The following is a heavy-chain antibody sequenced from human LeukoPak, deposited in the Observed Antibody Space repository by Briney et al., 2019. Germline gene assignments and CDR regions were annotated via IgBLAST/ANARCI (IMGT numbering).Heavy chain of an antibody. Sequence: GGSLRLSCAASGFTFSSYAMSWVRQAPGKGLEWVSAISGSGGSTYYADSVKGRFTISRDNSKNTLYLQMNSLRAEGTAVYYCAKAELRKFDYAFWFDPWGQGTLVTVSS. CDR1: GFTFSSYA. J-gene: IGHJ5*02. CDR3: AKAELRKFDYAFWFDP. V-gene: IGHV3-23*01. D-gene: IGHD4-17*01. CDR2: ISGSGGST.